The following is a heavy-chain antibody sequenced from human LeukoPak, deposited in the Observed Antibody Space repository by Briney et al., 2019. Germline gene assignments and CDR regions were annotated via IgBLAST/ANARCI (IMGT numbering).Heavy chain of an antibody. CDR2: ISSSSSYI. CDR1: GFTLSSYS. D-gene: IGHD6-19*01. Sequence: GGSLRLSCAASGFTLSSYSMNWVRQAPGKGLEWVSSISSSSSYIYYADSVKGRFTISRDNAKNSLYLQMNSLRAEDTAVYYCARAAYSSGWYAPSGPDYWGQGTLVTVSS. J-gene: IGHJ4*02. V-gene: IGHV3-21*01. CDR3: ARAAYSSGWYAPSGPDY.